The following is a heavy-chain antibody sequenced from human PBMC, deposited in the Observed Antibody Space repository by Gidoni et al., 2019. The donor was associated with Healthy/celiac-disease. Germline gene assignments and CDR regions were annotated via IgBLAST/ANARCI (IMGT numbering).Heavy chain of an antibody. CDR3: AKGPGIRESTSSLYFDY. CDR2: ISYDGSNK. Sequence: GGGVVQPGRSLRLSCAASGFTFSSYGMHWVRQAPGKGLEWVAVISYDGSNKYYADSVKGRFTISRDNSKNTLYLQMNSLRAEDTAVYYCAKGPGIRESTSSLYFDYWGQGTLVTVSS. CDR1: GFTFSSYG. J-gene: IGHJ4*02. D-gene: IGHD2-2*01. V-gene: IGHV3-30*18.